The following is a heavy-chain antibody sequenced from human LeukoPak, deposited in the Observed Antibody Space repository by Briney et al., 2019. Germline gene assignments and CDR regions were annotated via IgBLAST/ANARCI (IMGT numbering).Heavy chain of an antibody. D-gene: IGHD4-23*01. CDR2: FDPEDGET. CDR3: ATDLISPVAGASHVLGY. CDR1: VYTLTQLS. V-gene: IGHV1-24*01. Sequence: ASVTVSCKFSVYTLTQLSMHWVRQAPGKGLEGMGGFDPEDGETIYAQKFKGRVTMTEDTSTDTAYMELSSLRSEDTAVYYCATDLISPVAGASHVLGYWGQGTLVTVSS. J-gene: IGHJ4*02.